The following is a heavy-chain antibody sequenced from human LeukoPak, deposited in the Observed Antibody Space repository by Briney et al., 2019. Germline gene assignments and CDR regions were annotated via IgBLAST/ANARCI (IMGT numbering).Heavy chain of an antibody. CDR1: GFTFSSYS. CDR3: ASSLGYCTNGVCYKYAFQV. D-gene: IGHD2-8*01. Sequence: GGSLRLSCAASGFTFSSYSMNWVRQAPGKGLGWVSYISSSSSTIYYADSVKGRFTISRDNAKNSLYLQMNSLRAEDTAVYYCASSLGYCTNGVCYKYAFQVWGQGTKVTVSS. J-gene: IGHJ3*01. CDR2: ISSSSSTI. V-gene: IGHV3-48*01.